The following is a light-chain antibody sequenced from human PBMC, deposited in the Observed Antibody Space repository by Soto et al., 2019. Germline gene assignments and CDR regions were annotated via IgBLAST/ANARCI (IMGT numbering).Light chain of an antibody. J-gene: IGKJ5*01. CDR1: QDIRKY. CDR2: DAS. Sequence: QMTQSPSSLSASVGDRVTITCQATQDIRKYLNWYQQKPGKAPKLLIYDASSLETGVPSRFSGSGSGTDFTLTISSLQPEDFATYYCQQYDNLPLIFGQGTRLDIK. V-gene: IGKV1-33*01. CDR3: QQYDNLPLI.